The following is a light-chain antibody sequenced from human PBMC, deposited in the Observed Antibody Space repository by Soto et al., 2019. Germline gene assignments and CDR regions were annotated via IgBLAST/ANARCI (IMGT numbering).Light chain of an antibody. CDR3: QHYNSYSEA. CDR2: KAS. Sequence: DIRMPQSPSTLSGSVGDRVTITCRASQTISSWLAWYQQKPGKAPKLLIYKASTLKSGVPSRFSGSGSGTEFTLTISSLQPDDFATYYCQHYNSYSEAFGQGGKVDVK. CDR1: QTISSW. J-gene: IGKJ1*01. V-gene: IGKV1-5*03.